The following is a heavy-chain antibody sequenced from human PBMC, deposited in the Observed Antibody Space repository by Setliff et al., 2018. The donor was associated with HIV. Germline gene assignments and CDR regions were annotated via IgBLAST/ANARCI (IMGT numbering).Heavy chain of an antibody. CDR1: GGSISGSY. CDR3: ARDLGSGHFDY. CDR2: IYGTGST. J-gene: IGHJ4*02. Sequence: PSETLSLTCTVSGGSISGSYWNWFRRPAGQGLEWIGRIYGTGSTFYNPSFKSRATFAVDTARSQLSLNLRTVTAADTAVYYCARDLGSGHFDYWGQGTLVTVSS. V-gene: IGHV4-4*07.